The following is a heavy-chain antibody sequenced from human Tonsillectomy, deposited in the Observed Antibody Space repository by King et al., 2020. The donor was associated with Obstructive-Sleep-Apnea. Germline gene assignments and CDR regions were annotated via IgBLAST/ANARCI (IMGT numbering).Heavy chain of an antibody. D-gene: IGHD1-26*01. CDR1: GYSISSGNH. CDR2: ISHNESS. Sequence: QLQESGPGLVKPSDTLSLTCTVSGYSISSGNHWGWIRQPPRKGLEWIAGISHNESSYYNPSLKSRVTISVDTSKNQFSLKLTSVTAADTAVYYCAREVRLTMGGNYYSPLDYWGQGTLVTVSS. V-gene: IGHV4-38-2*02. J-gene: IGHJ4*02. CDR3: AREVRLTMGGNYYSPLDY.